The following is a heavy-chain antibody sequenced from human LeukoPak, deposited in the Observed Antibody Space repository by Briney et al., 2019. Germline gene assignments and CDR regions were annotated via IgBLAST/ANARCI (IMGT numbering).Heavy chain of an antibody. CDR1: GFTFDDYN. D-gene: IGHD3-22*01. J-gene: IGHJ4*01. CDR3: AKDTTSSGCFHGGFDH. CDR2: INWNGGST. Sequence: GGSLRLSCAASGFTFDDYNMHWVRQAPGKGLEWVSLINWNGGSTSYADSVKGRFTISRDNSKNSLYLQMNSLRIEDTALYYCAKDTTSSGCFHGGFDHWGHGTLVTVSS. V-gene: IGHV3-43*01.